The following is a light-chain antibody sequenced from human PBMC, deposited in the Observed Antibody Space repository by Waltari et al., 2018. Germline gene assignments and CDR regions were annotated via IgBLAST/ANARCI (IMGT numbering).Light chain of an antibody. CDR2: EVD. J-gene: IGLJ2*01. CDR1: SRDIGAYKY. Sequence: QSALTQPPSASGSPGQTVIIPCPGTSRDIGAYKYVPWYQQIPGRAPALIIYEVDRRPPGVPDRFSGSKSGNTASLTVSGLQTEDEGDYYCSSYAGSNKLIFGGVTKLTVL. V-gene: IGLV2-8*01. CDR3: SSYAGSNKLI.